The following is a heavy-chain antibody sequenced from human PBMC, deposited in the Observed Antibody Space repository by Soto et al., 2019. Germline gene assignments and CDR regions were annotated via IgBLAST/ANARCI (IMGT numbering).Heavy chain of an antibody. CDR3: AKDGLCYMLPIKGQYSFDY. J-gene: IGHJ4*02. D-gene: IGHD2-2*02. CDR2: MSDDGSNK. CDR1: GFTVSSYG. V-gene: IGHV3-30*18. Sequence: QVQLVESGGGVVQPGRSLRLSCAASGFTVSSYGMHWVRQAPDTGLEWVAVMSDDGSNKYYADSAKGRLTNSRYNSKNRRYQEMHSLRAEHTDAYYCAKDGLCYMLPIKGQYSFDYWGQGTLVTVA.